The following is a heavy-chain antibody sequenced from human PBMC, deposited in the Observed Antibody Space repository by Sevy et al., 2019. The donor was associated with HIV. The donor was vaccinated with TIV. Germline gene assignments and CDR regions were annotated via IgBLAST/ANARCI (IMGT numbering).Heavy chain of an antibody. CDR1: GHTLTGLS. D-gene: IGHD3-22*01. CDR3: ATTKDYYDSSGCPFDY. V-gene: IGHV1-24*01. J-gene: IGHJ4*02. CDR2: FDPEDGET. Sequence: ASVKVSCKVSGHTLTGLSMHWVRQAPGKGLEWMGSFDPEDGETIYAQNFQGRVTMTEDTSTDTAYMELSSLRSEDTAVYFCATTKDYYDSSGCPFDYWGQGTLVTVSS.